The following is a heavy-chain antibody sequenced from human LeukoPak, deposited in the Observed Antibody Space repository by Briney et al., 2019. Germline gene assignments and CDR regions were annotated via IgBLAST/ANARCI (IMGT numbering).Heavy chain of an antibody. CDR3: ARLLGSYYFSAHYYGMDV. V-gene: IGHV4-59*08. D-gene: IGHD1-26*01. Sequence: ASETLSLTCTVSGGSISSYYWSWIRQPPGKGLEWIGYIYYSGSTNYNPSLKSRVTISVDTSKNQFSLKLSSVTAADTAVYYCARLLGSYYFSAHYYGMDVWGQGTTVTVSS. CDR2: IYYSGST. CDR1: GGSISSYY. J-gene: IGHJ6*02.